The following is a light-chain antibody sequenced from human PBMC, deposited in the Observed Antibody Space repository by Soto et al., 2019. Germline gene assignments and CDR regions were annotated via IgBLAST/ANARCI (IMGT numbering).Light chain of an antibody. J-gene: IGKJ2*01. CDR2: GVF. CDR1: QSVGDNF. Sequence: TVLTQSPGTVSLSPGERATLSCRTSQSVGDNFLAWYQQKPGQAPRLLIYGVFNRATGIPARFSGGGSGTDFTLTISGLEPEDSAVYYCQHYDGSPRTFGQGTKVEIK. V-gene: IGKV3-20*01. CDR3: QHYDGSPRT.